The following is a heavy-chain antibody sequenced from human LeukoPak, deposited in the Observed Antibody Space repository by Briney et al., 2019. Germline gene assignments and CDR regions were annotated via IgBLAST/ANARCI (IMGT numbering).Heavy chain of an antibody. CDR3: ARLSLMTTVTTPNDY. Sequence: SETLSLTCTVSGGSISSYYWSWIRQPPGKGLEWIGYIYYSGSTNYNPSLKSRVTISVDTSKNQFSLKLSSVTAADTAVYYCARLSLMTTVTTPNDYWGQGVLVTVSS. CDR2: IYYSGST. CDR1: GGSISSYY. J-gene: IGHJ4*02. D-gene: IGHD4-17*01. V-gene: IGHV4-59*01.